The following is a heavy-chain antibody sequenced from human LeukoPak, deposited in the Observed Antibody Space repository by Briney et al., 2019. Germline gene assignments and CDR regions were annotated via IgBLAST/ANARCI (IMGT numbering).Heavy chain of an antibody. CDR2: ISAYNGNT. Sequence: ASVKVSCKASGYTFTSYGISWVRQAPGQGLEWMGWISAYNGNTNYAQKLQGRVTMTTDTSTSTAYMELRSLRSDDTAVYYCAKDGMTGYSYTTREYYFDYWGQGTLVTVSS. V-gene: IGHV1-18*01. J-gene: IGHJ4*02. CDR3: AKDGMTGYSYTTREYYFDY. CDR1: GYTFTSYG. D-gene: IGHD3-9*01.